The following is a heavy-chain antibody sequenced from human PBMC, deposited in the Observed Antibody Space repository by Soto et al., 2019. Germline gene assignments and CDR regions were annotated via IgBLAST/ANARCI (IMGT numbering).Heavy chain of an antibody. D-gene: IGHD2-2*03. V-gene: IGHV1-69*06. CDR3: ARALVGIVVVPAAIAGHDYYYYGMDV. Sequence: SVKVSCKASGGTFSGYAISWVRQAPGQGLEWMGGIIPIFGTANYAQKFQGRVTITADKSTSTAYMELSSLRSEDTAVYYCARALVGIVVVPAAIAGHDYYYYGMDVWGQGTTVTVSS. CDR1: GGTFSGYA. CDR2: IIPIFGTA. J-gene: IGHJ6*02.